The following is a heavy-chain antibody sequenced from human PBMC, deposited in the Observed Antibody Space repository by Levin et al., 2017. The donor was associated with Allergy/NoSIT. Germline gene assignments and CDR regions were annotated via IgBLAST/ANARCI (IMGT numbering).Heavy chain of an antibody. CDR1: GGSISSYY. D-gene: IGHD5-18*01. CDR3: ARAKSGYSNYYFDY. V-gene: IGHV4-59*01. Sequence: SETLSLTCTVSGGSISSYYWSWIRQPPGKGLEWIGYIYYSGSTKYNPSLKSRVTISVDTSKNRCALTLGSGTAADTAVYYCARAKSGYSNYYFDYWGQGTLVTVSS. J-gene: IGHJ4*02. CDR2: IYYSGST.